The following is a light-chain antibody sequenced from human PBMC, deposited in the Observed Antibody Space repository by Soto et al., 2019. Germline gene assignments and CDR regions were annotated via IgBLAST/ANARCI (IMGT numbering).Light chain of an antibody. CDR1: QSVSSSY. CDR3: QQYRSSPT. Sequence: EIVLTQSPGTLSLSPGERATLSCRASQSVSSSYLAWYQQKPGQAPRLLIYGASSRATGIPDRFSGSGSGTDFTLTISRLEPEDFAVYYCQQYRSSPTFGGGTKVEI. J-gene: IGKJ4*01. V-gene: IGKV3-20*01. CDR2: GAS.